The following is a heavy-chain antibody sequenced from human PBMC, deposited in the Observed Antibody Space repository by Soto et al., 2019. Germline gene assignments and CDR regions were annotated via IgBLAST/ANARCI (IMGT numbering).Heavy chain of an antibody. V-gene: IGHV3-23*01. CDR2: ISGGGGST. Sequence: EVQLLESGGGLVQPGGSLRLSCAASGFSFSSSAMSWVRQAPGQGLEWVSAISGGGGSTYYADSVKGRFTISRDNSKNTLYLQMNSLRAEDTAVYYCVGGSGYYYPFDYWGQGTLVTVSS. D-gene: IGHD3-22*01. CDR1: GFSFSSSA. CDR3: VGGSGYYYPFDY. J-gene: IGHJ4*02.